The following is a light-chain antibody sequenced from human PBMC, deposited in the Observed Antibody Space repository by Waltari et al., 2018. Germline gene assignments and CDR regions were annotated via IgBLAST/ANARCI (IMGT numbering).Light chain of an antibody. CDR2: RNN. CDR1: SSDIGNNY. Sequence: QAVLTQPPSASGTPGQRVTIPCSGSSSDIGNNYVSWYQHLPGTTPNLLIYRNNQRPSGVPDRFSGSKSGTSASLAISGLRSDDEADYYCAAWDDSLRGVVFGGGTKLTVL. J-gene: IGLJ2*01. CDR3: AAWDDSLRGVV. V-gene: IGLV1-47*01.